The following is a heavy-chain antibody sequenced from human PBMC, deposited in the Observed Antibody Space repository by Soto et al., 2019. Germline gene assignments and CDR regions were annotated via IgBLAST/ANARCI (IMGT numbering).Heavy chain of an antibody. D-gene: IGHD6-25*01. CDR3: ASFSCSGAGDRIWFDS. J-gene: IGHJ5*01. CDR1: GGSISPYY. CDR2: IYYSGST. V-gene: IGHV4-59*01. Sequence: SETLSLTSTVSGGSISPYYWSWIRHPPGKGLEWIGYIYYSGSTDYNPPLKSRVTISVDTSKNQFSLKLSSVTAADTAVYYCASFSCSGAGDRIWFDSWGQGSLVTGSS.